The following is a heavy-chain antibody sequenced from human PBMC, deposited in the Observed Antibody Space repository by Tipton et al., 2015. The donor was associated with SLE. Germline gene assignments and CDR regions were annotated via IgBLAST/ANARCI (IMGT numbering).Heavy chain of an antibody. CDR1: GGSISSYY. D-gene: IGHD6-13*01. CDR2: IYYSGST. CDR3: ARRTSPYNSSWHDAFDI. Sequence: TLSLTCTVSGGSISSYYWSWIRQPPGKGLEWIGYIYYSGSTNYNPSLKSRVTISVDTSKNQFSLKLSSVTAADTAVYYCARRTSPYNSSWHDAFDIWGQGTVVSVSS. J-gene: IGHJ3*02. V-gene: IGHV4-59*01.